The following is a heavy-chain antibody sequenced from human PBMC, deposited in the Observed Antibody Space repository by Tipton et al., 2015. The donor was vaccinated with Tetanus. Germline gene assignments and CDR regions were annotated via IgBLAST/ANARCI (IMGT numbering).Heavy chain of an antibody. CDR1: GFTFSTTA. CDR3: ASSTVTR. D-gene: IGHD4-17*01. CDR2: ISGSGAGT. Sequence: GSLRLSCAASGFTFSTTAMSWVRQAPGKGLEWVSTISGSGAGTYYAASVKGRFTISRDNAKNSLYLQMSSLRREDTAVYYCASSTVTRWGPGTLVTVSS. V-gene: IGHV3-23*01. J-gene: IGHJ4*02.